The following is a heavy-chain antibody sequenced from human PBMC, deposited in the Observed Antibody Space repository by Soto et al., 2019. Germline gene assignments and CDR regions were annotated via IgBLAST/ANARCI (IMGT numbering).Heavy chain of an antibody. V-gene: IGHV4-61*03. J-gene: IGHJ6*02. D-gene: IGHD3-10*01. CDR2: VQNRGSP. Sequence: QVQLQESGPGLVKPLETLSLTCAVSGGSVNTDNYYWTWIRRPPGRGLEWIGYVQNRGSPSYNPSMKSRVATPVDTSNTRSSLKLTSVPAADPAVYYCATWSSGTLAMDVWGQGTTVTVSS. CDR3: ATWSSGTLAMDV. CDR1: GGSVNTDNYY.